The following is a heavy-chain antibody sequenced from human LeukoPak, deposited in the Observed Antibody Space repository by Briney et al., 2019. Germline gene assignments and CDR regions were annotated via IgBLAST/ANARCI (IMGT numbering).Heavy chain of an antibody. V-gene: IGHV1-18*01. CDR2: ISAYNGNT. Sequence: ASVKVSCKASGYTFTSYGLSWVRQAPGQGLEWMGWISAYNGNTNYAQKLQGRVTMTTDTSTSTAYMELRSLRSDDTAVYYCARAGIQIWFSGDDYWGQGTLVTVSS. CDR3: ARAGIQIWFSGDDY. D-gene: IGHD5-18*01. CDR1: GYTFTSYG. J-gene: IGHJ4*02.